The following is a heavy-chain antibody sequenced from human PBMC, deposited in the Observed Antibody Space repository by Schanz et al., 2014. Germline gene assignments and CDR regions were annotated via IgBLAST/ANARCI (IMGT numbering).Heavy chain of an antibody. CDR2: ISSSGTSI. D-gene: IGHD3-10*01. J-gene: IGHJ4*02. CDR1: EFSFSSFG. Sequence: EVQLVESGGGLVQPRGSLRLSCAASEFSFSSFGMNWVRQAPGKGLEWVSYISSSGTSIYYADSVKGRFTISRDNAENTLYLQMNRLRVEDTAVYYCAKDQGSYGSGSYSYFDYWGQGTLDTVSS. CDR3: AKDQGSYGSGSYSYFDY. V-gene: IGHV3-48*04.